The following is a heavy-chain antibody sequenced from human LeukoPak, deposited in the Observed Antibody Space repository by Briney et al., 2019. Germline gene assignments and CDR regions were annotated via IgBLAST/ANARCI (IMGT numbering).Heavy chain of an antibody. CDR2: IYHSGST. CDR3: ARDGEQLVPGY. Sequence: SETLSLTCTVSGGSISSGYYWGWIRQPPGKGLEWIGSIYHSGSTYYNPSLKSRVTISVDTSKNQFSLKLSSVTAADTAVYYCARDGEQLVPGYWGQGTLVTVSS. D-gene: IGHD6-13*01. V-gene: IGHV4-38-2*02. J-gene: IGHJ4*02. CDR1: GGSISSGYY.